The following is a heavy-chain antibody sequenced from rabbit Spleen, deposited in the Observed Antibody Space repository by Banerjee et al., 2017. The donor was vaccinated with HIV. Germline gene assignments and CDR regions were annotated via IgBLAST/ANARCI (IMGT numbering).Heavy chain of an antibody. V-gene: IGHV1S40*01. J-gene: IGHJ6*01. D-gene: IGHD8-1*01. CDR2: IDAGSSSFT. Sequence: QSLEESGGDLGKPGASLTLTCTASSAPFSIRSYMCWARQAPGKGLEWIACIDAGSSSFTYFATWAKGRFTISKPSSTTVTLQMTRLTAADTATYFCARDTASSFSSYGMDLWGPGTLVTVS. CDR1: SAPFSIRSY. CDR3: ARDTASSFSSYGMDL.